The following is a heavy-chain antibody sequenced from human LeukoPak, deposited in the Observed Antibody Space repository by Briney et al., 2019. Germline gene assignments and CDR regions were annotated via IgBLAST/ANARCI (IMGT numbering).Heavy chain of an antibody. CDR2: ISSSSSYI. Sequence: PGGSLRLSCAASGFTFSSYSMNWLRQAPGKGLEWVSSISSSSSYIYYADSVKGRFTISRHNAKNSLYLQMNSLRAEDTAVYYCASPRDYYDSSGYYFDYWGQGTLVTVSS. CDR1: GFTFSSYS. J-gene: IGHJ4*02. CDR3: ASPRDYYDSSGYYFDY. V-gene: IGHV3-21*01. D-gene: IGHD3-22*01.